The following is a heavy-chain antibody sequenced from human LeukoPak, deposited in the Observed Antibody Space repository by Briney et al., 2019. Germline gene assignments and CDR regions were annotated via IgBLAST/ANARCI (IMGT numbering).Heavy chain of an antibody. J-gene: IGHJ6*03. CDR1: GGSFSGYY. Sequence: SETLSLTCAVYGGSFSGYYWSWIRQPPGKGLEWIGEINHSGSTNYNPSLKSRVTISVDTSKNQFFLKLSSVTAADTAVYYCARVDHVYISWNYYYYYMDVWGKGTTVTVSS. CDR2: INHSGST. D-gene: IGHD6-6*01. V-gene: IGHV4-34*01. CDR3: ARVDHVYISWNYYYYYMDV.